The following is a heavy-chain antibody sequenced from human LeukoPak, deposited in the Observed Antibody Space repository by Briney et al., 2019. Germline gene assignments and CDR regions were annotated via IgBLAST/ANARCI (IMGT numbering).Heavy chain of an antibody. D-gene: IGHD6-19*01. Sequence: GSLRLSCAASGFTVSSNDMHWVRQAPGKGLEWVSVIYSGGSTFSVDSVKGRFTISRDNSKNTLYLQMNSLRAEDTALYYCARGAGAYNYYAMDVWGQGTTVTVSS. CDR1: GFTVSSND. J-gene: IGHJ6*02. CDR3: ARGAGAYNYYAMDV. V-gene: IGHV3-66*01. CDR2: IYSGGST.